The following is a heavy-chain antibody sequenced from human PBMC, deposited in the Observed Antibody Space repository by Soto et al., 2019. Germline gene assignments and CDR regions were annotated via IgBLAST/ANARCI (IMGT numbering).Heavy chain of an antibody. V-gene: IGHV1-69*02. CDR2: IIPILGIA. J-gene: IGHJ6*02. D-gene: IGHD4-17*01. CDR3: ARVTVTTYYYYGMDV. Sequence: QVQLVQSGAEVKKPGSSVKVSCKASGGTFSSYTISWVRQAPGQGLEWMGRIIPILGIANYAQKFQGRVTITADKSTSTAYMELSSLRSEDTAVYYCARVTVTTYYYYGMDVWGQGTTVTVSS. CDR1: GGTFSSYT.